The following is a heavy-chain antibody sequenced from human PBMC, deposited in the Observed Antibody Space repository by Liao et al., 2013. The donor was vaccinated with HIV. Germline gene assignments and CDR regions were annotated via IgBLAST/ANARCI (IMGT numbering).Heavy chain of an antibody. CDR2: FYSGGST. V-gene: IGHV4-30-4*08. D-gene: IGHD3-16*01. CDR1: GVSISADDFY. Sequence: QVQLQESGPGLVKPSQTLSLTCTVSGVSISADDFYWTWIRQSPRRGLEWIGYFYSGGSTSYSPSLKSRVTISEDTSKNQFSLKLNSVTAADTAVYYCARDRRGGPDVWGKGPWLPSPQ. CDR3: ARDRRGGPDV. J-gene: IGHJ6*04.